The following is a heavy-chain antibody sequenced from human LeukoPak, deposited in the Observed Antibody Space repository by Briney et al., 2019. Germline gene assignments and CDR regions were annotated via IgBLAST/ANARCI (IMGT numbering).Heavy chain of an antibody. J-gene: IGHJ4*02. CDR3: AVAYYGSGSYLVDY. D-gene: IGHD3-10*01. CDR2: IDWNDDK. CDR1: GFSLSTSGMR. V-gene: IGHV2-70*04. Sequence: SGPTLVDPTQTLTLTCTFSGFSLSTSGMRVSWIRQPPGKALEWLARIDWNDDKFYSTSLKTRLTISRDTSKNQVLLTMTNMDPVDTATYYCAVAYYGSGSYLVDYWGQGTLVTVSS.